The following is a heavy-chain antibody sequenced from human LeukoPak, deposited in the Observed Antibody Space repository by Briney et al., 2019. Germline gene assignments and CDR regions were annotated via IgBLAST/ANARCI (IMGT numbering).Heavy chain of an antibody. CDR1: GFTFSNYW. Sequence: GGSLSLSCAASGFTFSNYWMSWVRQAPGKGLEWVANIKEDGSEKYYVDSVKGRFTISRDNARNSLYLQMNSLRAEDTAVYYCASGRQLGYWGQGTLVTVSS. V-gene: IGHV3-7*01. CDR2: IKEDGSEK. J-gene: IGHJ4*02. CDR3: ASGRQLGY. D-gene: IGHD6-13*01.